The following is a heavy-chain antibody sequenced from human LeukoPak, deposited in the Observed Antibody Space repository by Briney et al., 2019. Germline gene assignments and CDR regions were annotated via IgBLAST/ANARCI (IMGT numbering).Heavy chain of an antibody. J-gene: IGHJ6*04. D-gene: IGHD2-2*02. CDR2: IRSKANNYAT. Sequence: WGTLRLSCAASGFTFSTSAMHWVRQVSGRGLEWVGRIRSKANNYATAYAASLKGRFTVSRDDSKNRAYLQIYSLKTEDTAVYYCTAGRYSAVGDDWGKGTTVTVSS. V-gene: IGHV3-73*01. CDR3: TAGRYSAVGDD. CDR1: GFTFSTSA.